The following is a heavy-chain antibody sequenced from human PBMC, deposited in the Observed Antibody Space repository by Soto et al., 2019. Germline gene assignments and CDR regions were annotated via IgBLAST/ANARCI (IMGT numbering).Heavy chain of an antibody. CDR1: GFTFSSSS. CDR2: ISRSSSTI. J-gene: IGHJ4*02. V-gene: IGHV3-48*01. Sequence: GGSLRLSCGASGFTFSSSSMNWVRQAPGKGLEWFSYISRSSSTIYYADSVKGRFTISRDNAKNSLYLQMNSLRAEDTAVYYCATDAVLLWFGEPRIDYWGQGTLVTVSS. D-gene: IGHD3-10*01. CDR3: ATDAVLLWFGEPRIDY.